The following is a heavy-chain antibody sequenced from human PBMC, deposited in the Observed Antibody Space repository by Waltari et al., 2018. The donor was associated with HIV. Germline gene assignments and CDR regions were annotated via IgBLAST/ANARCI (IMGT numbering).Heavy chain of an antibody. V-gene: IGHV4-39*07. CDR3: ARHKNRGSYFPVDF. Sequence: QLQLHESGPGLVKPSETLSLTCIVSGFSISSNNYYWGWIRQPPGKGLEWIGNIFYSGTTNYNPSLESRVTISIDTSKSQFSLNLDSVTAADTAKYYCARHKNRGSYFPVDFWGQGTLVAVSS. D-gene: IGHD1-26*01. CDR1: GFSISSNNYY. J-gene: IGHJ4*02. CDR2: IFYSGTT.